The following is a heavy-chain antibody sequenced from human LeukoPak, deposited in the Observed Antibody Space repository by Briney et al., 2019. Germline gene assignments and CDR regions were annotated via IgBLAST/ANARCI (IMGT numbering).Heavy chain of an antibody. V-gene: IGHV3-48*03. CDR2: ISSSGSTI. CDR3: VRRGLSVRNAFDI. Sequence: PGGSLRLSCAASGFTFSSYEMNWVRQAPGKGLEWVSYISSSGSTIYYADSVKGRFTISRDNAKNSLYLQMNSLSAEDTALYYCVRRGLSVRNAFDIWGQGTMVTVSS. J-gene: IGHJ3*02. CDR1: GFTFSSYE. D-gene: IGHD3-22*01.